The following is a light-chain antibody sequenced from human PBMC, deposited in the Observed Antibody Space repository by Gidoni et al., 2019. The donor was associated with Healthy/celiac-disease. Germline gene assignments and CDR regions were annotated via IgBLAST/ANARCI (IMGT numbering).Light chain of an antibody. J-gene: IGKJ4*01. Sequence: DIVMTQSPDSLAVSLGERATINCKYSQSVLYSSNNKNYLAWYQQKPGQPPKLLISWASTRESGVPDRFSGSGSGTDFTLTISNLQAEDVSVYYCQQYYSTPLTFGGXTKVEIK. CDR2: WAS. CDR1: QSVLYSSNNKNY. V-gene: IGKV4-1*01. CDR3: QQYYSTPLT.